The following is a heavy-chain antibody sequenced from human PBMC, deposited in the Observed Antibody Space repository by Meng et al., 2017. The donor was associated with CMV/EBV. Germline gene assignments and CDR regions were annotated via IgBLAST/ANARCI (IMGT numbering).Heavy chain of an antibody. CDR1: GGSISSGDYY. CDR3: ARGFTGVLLWFGESLGWFDP. J-gene: IGHJ5*02. Sequence: QVQLQELGPGLVKPSQTLSLTCTVSGGSISSGDYYWSWIRQPPGKGLEWIGYIYYSGSTYYNPSLKSRVTISVDTSKNQFSLKLSSVTAADTAVYYCARGFTGVLLWFGESLGWFDPWGQGTLVTVSS. V-gene: IGHV4-30-4*08. CDR2: IYYSGST. D-gene: IGHD3-10*01.